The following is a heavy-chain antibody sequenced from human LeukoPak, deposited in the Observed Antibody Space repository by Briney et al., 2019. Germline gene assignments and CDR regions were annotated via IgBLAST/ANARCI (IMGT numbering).Heavy chain of an antibody. V-gene: IGHV3-74*01. CDR2: INSDGSTT. J-gene: IGHJ6*02. CDR3: ARVGTTSNFYYYYGMDV. CDR1: GFTFSSYW. Sequence: GGSLRLSCAASGFTFSSYWMYWVRQAPGKGLVWVSRINSDGSTTSYADSVKGRFTISRDIAKNTLYLQMNSLRAEDTAVYYCARVGTTSNFYYYYGMDVWGQGTTVTVSS. D-gene: IGHD2/OR15-2a*01.